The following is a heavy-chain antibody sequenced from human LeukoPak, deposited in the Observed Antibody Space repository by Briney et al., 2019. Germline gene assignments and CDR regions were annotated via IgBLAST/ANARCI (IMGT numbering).Heavy chain of an antibody. J-gene: IGHJ5*02. CDR3: ARGRGYYDTSNWFDP. Sequence: SETLSLTCAVYGGSFSGYYWSWIRHPPGKGLESIGEINHSGSTNYNPSLKSRVTISVDTSKNQFSLKLSSVTAADTAVYYCARGRGYYDTSNWFDPWGQGTLVTVSS. V-gene: IGHV4-34*01. CDR2: INHSGST. D-gene: IGHD3-9*01. CDR1: GGSFSGYY.